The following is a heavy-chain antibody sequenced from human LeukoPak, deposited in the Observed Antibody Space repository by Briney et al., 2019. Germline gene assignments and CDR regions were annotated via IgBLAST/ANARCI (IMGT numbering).Heavy chain of an antibody. CDR1: GFTLSDYY. V-gene: IGHV3-11*04. D-gene: IGHD6-19*01. CDR3: ARDGPNTWLPND. J-gene: IGHJ4*02. CDR2: ITSSGSAI. Sequence: PGGSLRLSCAASGFTLSDYYMTWIRQAPGKGLEWVSYITSSGSAIYYADSVKGRFTISRDNSKNLMYLQLNSLRAEDTAVYYCARDGPNTWLPNDWGQGTLVTVSS.